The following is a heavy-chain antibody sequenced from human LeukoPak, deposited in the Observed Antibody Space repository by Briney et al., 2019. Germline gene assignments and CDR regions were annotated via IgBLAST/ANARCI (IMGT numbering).Heavy chain of an antibody. Sequence: GGSLRLSCAASGFTFRNYGMDWVRQAPGKGLEWVAVISYDGSNKYYADSVKGRFTISRDNSRNTLYLQMNSLRPEDTAVYYCARDLHYYVAMDVWGQGTTVTVSS. CDR1: GFTFRNYG. CDR2: ISYDGSNK. D-gene: IGHD3-10*02. CDR3: ARDLHYYVAMDV. J-gene: IGHJ6*02. V-gene: IGHV3-30*03.